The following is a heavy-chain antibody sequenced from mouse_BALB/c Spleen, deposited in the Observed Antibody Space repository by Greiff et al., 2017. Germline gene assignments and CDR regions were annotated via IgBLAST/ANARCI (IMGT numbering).Heavy chain of an antibody. J-gene: IGHJ3*01. Sequence: VQLQQSGPELVKPGASVKMSCKASGYTFTSYVMHWVKQKPGQGLEWIGYINPYNDGTKYNEKFKGKATLTSDKSSSTAYMELSSLTSEDSAVYYCARSGGKGRPWFAYWGQGTLVTVSA. V-gene: IGHV1-14*01. D-gene: IGHD2-1*01. CDR3: ARSGGKGRPWFAY. CDR1: GYTFTSYV. CDR2: INPYNDGT.